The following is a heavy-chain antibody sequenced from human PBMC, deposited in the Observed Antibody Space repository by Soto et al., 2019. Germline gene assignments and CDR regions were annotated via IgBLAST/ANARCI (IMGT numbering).Heavy chain of an antibody. Sequence: GGSLRLSCAASGFSFGSYALSWVRQAPGKGLEWVSTISGSDGKTFYADAVKGRFSISRDTSQNTLYLQMNSLRADDTAIYYCARWSYLDYWGQGTRVTVSS. V-gene: IGHV3-23*01. J-gene: IGHJ4*02. D-gene: IGHD3-3*01. CDR1: GFSFGSYA. CDR3: ARWSYLDY. CDR2: ISGSDGKT.